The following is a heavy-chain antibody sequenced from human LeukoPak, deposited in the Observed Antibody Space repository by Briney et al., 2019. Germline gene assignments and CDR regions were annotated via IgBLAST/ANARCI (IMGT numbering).Heavy chain of an antibody. Sequence: SETLSLTCAVYGGSFSGYYWSWIRQPPGKGLEGMGESNHSGNTNYNPSLKRQVTISVDTSKNQFSLTLSSVPAADTAVYYCARGGGDYGGYYFAYWGQGPLVPVSS. CDR1: GGSFSGYY. J-gene: IGHJ4*02. CDR3: ARGGGDYGGYYFAY. D-gene: IGHD4-23*01. V-gene: IGHV4-34*01. CDR2: SNHSGNT.